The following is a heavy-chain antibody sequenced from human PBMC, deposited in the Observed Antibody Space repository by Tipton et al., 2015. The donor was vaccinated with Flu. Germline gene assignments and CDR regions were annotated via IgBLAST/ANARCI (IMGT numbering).Heavy chain of an antibody. CDR2: ISYDGSNK. J-gene: IGHJ4*02. Sequence: LRLSCAASGFTFSSYAMHWVRQAPGKGLEWVAVISYDGSNKYYADSVKGRFTISRDNSKNTLYLQMNSLRAEDTAVYYCARPYYYDSSGYFGNWGQGTLVTVSS. CDR1: GFTFSSYA. CDR3: ARPYYYDSSGYFGN. V-gene: IGHV3-30-3*01. D-gene: IGHD3-22*01.